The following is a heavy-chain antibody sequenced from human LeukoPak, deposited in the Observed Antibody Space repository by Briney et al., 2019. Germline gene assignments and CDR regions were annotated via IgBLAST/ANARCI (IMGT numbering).Heavy chain of an antibody. D-gene: IGHD2-2*01. J-gene: IGHJ6*03. CDR2: IWYDGSNK. CDR1: GFTFSSYG. CDR3: ARGYCSSTSCLGMDV. Sequence: GRSLRLSCAASGFTFSSYGMHWVRQAPGKGLEWVAVIWYDGSNKYYADSVKGRFTISRDNSKNTLYLQMNSLRAEDTAVYYCARGYCSSTSCLGMDVWGKGTTVTVSS. V-gene: IGHV3-33*01.